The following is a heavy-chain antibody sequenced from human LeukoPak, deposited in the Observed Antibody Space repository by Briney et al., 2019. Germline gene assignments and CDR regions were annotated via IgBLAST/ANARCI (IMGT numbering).Heavy chain of an antibody. Sequence: PGGSLRLLCAAAGFTFSSYAMSWVRHAPGKGRGWVSSIGGSGGSKYYADSGKGRFTISRDNSKNTLYLQMNSLRAEDTAVYYCAKVETAAAATLRGFDYWGQGTLVTVSS. V-gene: IGHV3-23*01. CDR3: AKVETAAAATLRGFDY. J-gene: IGHJ4*02. CDR2: IGGSGGSK. CDR1: GFTFSSYA. D-gene: IGHD6-13*01.